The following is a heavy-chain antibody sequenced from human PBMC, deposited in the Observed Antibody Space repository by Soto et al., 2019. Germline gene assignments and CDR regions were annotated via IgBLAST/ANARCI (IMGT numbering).Heavy chain of an antibody. CDR2: ISGSGGST. Sequence: EVQLLESGGGLVQPGGSLRLSCAASGFTFSSYAMSWVRQAPGKGLEWVSAISGSGGSTYYADSVKGRFTISRDNSKNTLYLQMTSLRAEDTAVYYCAAQGGIVATTFDYWGQGTLVTVSS. V-gene: IGHV3-23*01. CDR1: GFTFSSYA. D-gene: IGHD5-12*01. CDR3: AAQGGIVATTFDY. J-gene: IGHJ4*02.